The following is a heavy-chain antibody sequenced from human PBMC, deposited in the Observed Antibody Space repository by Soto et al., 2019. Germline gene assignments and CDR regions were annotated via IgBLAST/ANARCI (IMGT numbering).Heavy chain of an antibody. CDR3: ARDGFCTSTTCRIGNWFDP. V-gene: IGHV4-34*01. CDR1: GGSFSGHY. D-gene: IGHD2-2*03. CDR2: VNHRGST. J-gene: IGHJ5*02. Sequence: QVQLQQWGAGLLKPSETLSLTCTVYGGSFSGHYWSWIRQAPGKGLEWIGGVNHRGSTYNPSLESRVTMSVDTSKNQCSLKLSSVTAADTAVYYCARDGFCTSTTCRIGNWFDPWGQGTLVTVSS.